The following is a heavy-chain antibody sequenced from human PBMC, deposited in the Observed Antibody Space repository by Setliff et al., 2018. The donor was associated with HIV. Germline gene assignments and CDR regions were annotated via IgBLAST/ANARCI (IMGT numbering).Heavy chain of an antibody. D-gene: IGHD6-19*01. CDR1: GGSINSDNYY. J-gene: IGHJ6*03. Sequence: PSETLSLTCSVSGGSINSDNYYWTWIRQPPGKGLEWIGEITHSGSTNYNPSLETRVTISVDTSKNQFSLKLSSVTAADTAVYYCAKGVAGLQYYYYYMDVWGKGTTVTVSS. CDR2: ITHSGST. V-gene: IGHV4-39*07. CDR3: AKGVAGLQYYYYYMDV.